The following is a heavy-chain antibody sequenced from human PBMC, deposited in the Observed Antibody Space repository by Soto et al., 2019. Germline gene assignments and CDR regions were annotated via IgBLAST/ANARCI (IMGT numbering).Heavy chain of an antibody. D-gene: IGHD2-15*01. CDR3: ARGIATGQLDP. J-gene: IGHJ5*02. Sequence: ASVKVSCKAAGYTVTRATMNWERQAPGQRLEWMGWINPDNGNTKSSQKFQDRVIITRDTSASTAYMDLSSLRSEDTAVYYCARGIATGQLDPWGQGTLVTVSS. V-gene: IGHV1-3*01. CDR1: GYTVTRAT. CDR2: INPDNGNT.